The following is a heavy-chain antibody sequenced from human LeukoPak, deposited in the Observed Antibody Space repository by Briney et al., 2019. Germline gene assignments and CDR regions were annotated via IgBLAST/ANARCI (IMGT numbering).Heavy chain of an antibody. CDR2: MNPNSGNT. CDR1: GYTFTSYD. J-gene: IGHJ6*03. CDR3: ARTYYDFWSGPDYYYYYMDV. D-gene: IGHD3-3*01. Sequence: ASVKVSCKASGYTFTSYDINWVRQATGQGLEWMGWMNPNSGNTGYAQKFQGRVTITRNTSISTAYMELSSLRSEDTAVYYCARTYYDFWSGPDYYYYYMDVWGKGTTVTVSS. V-gene: IGHV1-8*03.